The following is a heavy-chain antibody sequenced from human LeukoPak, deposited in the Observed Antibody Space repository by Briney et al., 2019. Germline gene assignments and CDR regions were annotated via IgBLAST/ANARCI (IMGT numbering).Heavy chain of an antibody. CDR1: GFTLSTYA. Sequence: GGSLRLSCAASGFTLSTYAMSWVRQTPGKGLEWVAATSSSDTGTYHADSVRGRFTISRDNSKNTLYLQMNSLRAEDAAVYFCAKAPVTSCRGAYCYPFDSWGQGTLVTVSS. D-gene: IGHD2-21*01. V-gene: IGHV3-23*01. J-gene: IGHJ4*02. CDR3: AKAPVTSCRGAYCYPFDS. CDR2: TSSSDTGT.